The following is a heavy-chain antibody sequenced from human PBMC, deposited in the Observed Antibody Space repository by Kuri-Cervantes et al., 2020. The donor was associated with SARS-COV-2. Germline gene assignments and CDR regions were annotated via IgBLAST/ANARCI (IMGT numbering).Heavy chain of an antibody. J-gene: IGHJ6*02. CDR1: GFTFSSYA. V-gene: IGHV3-23*01. CDR2: ISGSGGST. CDR3: AKGTDSYYYYYYGMDV. Sequence: GGSLRLSCAASGFTFSSYAMHWVRQAPGKGLEWVSAISGSGGSTYYADSVKGRFTISRDNSKNTLYLQMNSLRAEDTAVYYRAKGTDSYYYYYYGMDVWGQGTTVTVSS.